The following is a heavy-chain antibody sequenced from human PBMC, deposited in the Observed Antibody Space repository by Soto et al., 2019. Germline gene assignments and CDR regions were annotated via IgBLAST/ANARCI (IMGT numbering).Heavy chain of an antibody. CDR2: IYYSGST. CDR1: GGSISSSSYY. J-gene: IGHJ6*03. Sequence: SETLSLTCTVSGGSISSSSYYWGWIRQPPGKGLEWIGSIYYSGSTYYNPSLKSRVTISVDTSKNQFSLKLSSVTAADTAVYYCARQYDFWSGYLTYYYYYMDVWGKGTTVTVS. CDR3: ARQYDFWSGYLTYYYYYMDV. V-gene: IGHV4-39*01. D-gene: IGHD3-3*01.